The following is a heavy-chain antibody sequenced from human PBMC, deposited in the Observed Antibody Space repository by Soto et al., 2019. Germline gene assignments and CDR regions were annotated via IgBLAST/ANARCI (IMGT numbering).Heavy chain of an antibody. CDR3: ARDVVPRTMVRFDY. D-gene: IGHD3-10*01. CDR2: IYYSGST. Sequence: ASETLSLTCTVSGGSISSYYWSWIRQPPGKGLEWIGYIYYSGSTNYNPSLKSRVTISVDTSKNQFSLKLSSVTAADTAVYYCARDVVPRTMVRFDYWGQGTLVTVSS. V-gene: IGHV4-59*12. CDR1: GGSISSYY. J-gene: IGHJ4*02.